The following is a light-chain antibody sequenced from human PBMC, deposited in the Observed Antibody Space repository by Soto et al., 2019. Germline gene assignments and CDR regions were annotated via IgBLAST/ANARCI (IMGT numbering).Light chain of an antibody. Sequence: DIEMAQAPSPLGASLGGKISVPFLASQGISTLLAWYQQKPGKAPKSLIYFASSLQSGVPSRFTGSGSGIDFTLTISSLQPEDFETYYCQQFHSYPIPFGQGTRLEI. V-gene: IGKV1D-16*01. J-gene: IGKJ5*01. CDR1: QGISTL. CDR2: FAS. CDR3: QQFHSYPIP.